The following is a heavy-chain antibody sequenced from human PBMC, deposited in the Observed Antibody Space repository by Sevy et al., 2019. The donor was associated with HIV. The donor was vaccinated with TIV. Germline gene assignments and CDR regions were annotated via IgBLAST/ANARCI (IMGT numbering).Heavy chain of an antibody. CDR2: ISSSGSTI. V-gene: IGHV3-11*01. Sequence: GGSLRLSCAASGFTFSNAWMNWVRQAPGKGLEWVSYISSSGSTIYYADSVKGRFTISRDNAKNSLYLQMNSLRAEDTAVYYCAKDGDYYDSSAYFDYWGQGTLVTVSS. CDR1: GFTFSNAW. D-gene: IGHD3-22*01. CDR3: AKDGDYYDSSAYFDY. J-gene: IGHJ4*02.